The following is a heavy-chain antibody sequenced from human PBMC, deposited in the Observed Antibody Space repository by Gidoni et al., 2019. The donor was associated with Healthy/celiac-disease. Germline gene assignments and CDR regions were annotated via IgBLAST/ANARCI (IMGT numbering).Heavy chain of an antibody. V-gene: IGHV5-51*01. J-gene: IGHJ4*02. CDR2: IYPGDSDT. CDR3: ARGAKALFDY. Sequence: MGIIYPGDSDTRYSPSFQGQVTISADKSISTAYLQWSSLKASDTAMYYCARGAKALFDYWGQGTLVTVSS.